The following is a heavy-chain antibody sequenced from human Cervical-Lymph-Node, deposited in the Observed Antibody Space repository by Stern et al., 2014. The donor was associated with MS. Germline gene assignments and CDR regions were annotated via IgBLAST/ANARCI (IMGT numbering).Heavy chain of an antibody. CDR3: ARGITGTTRSVEYFQQ. V-gene: IGHV1-69*09. J-gene: IGHJ1*01. CDR2: IVPNLDKA. CDR1: GTTFSSYT. Sequence: QMQLVQSGAEVRKPGSSVKVSCKASGTTFSSYTLSWVRQAPGQGLEWLGRIVPNLDKANYAQKLQGRVTITADKSTNTAYMELSSLRSDDTAVYYCARGITGTTRSVEYFQQWGQGTLVTVSS. D-gene: IGHD1-7*01.